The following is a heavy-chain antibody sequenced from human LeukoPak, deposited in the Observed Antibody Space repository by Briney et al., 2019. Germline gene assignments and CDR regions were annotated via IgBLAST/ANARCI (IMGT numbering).Heavy chain of an antibody. J-gene: IGHJ4*02. D-gene: IGHD5-24*01. V-gene: IGHV1-46*01. CDR2: INPSGGST. CDR1: GYTFTNYY. CDR3: ARDTGWLQFNY. Sequence: ASVKVSCKASGYTFTNYYIHWVRQAPGQGLECMGIINPSGGSTSYAQKFQGRVTMTRDMSTSTVYMELSSLRSEDTAVYYCARDTGWLQFNYWGQGTLVTVSS.